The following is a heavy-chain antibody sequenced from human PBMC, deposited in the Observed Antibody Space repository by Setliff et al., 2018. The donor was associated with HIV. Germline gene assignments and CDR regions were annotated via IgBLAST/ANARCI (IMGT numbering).Heavy chain of an antibody. CDR3: ARRIYGNNPYFDY. D-gene: IGHD4-17*01. CDR2: IHYTGST. CDR1: GFTFTGNW. V-gene: IGHV4-59*01. Sequence: GSLRLSCAASGFTFTGNWMTWVRQAPGKGLEWIGYIHYTGSTTYNPSLKSRVTISVDTSKNQFSLELSSVTAADTAIYYCARRIYGNNPYFDYWSQGTLVTVSS. J-gene: IGHJ4*02.